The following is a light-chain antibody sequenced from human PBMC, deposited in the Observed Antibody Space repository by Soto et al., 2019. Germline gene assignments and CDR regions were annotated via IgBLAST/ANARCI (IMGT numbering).Light chain of an antibody. CDR2: WAS. CDR1: QSLLYSSNNKNY. CDR3: QQYYSTPLT. Sequence: DIVMTQSPDSLAVSLGERATINCRPSQSLLYSSNNKNYLAWYQQKPGQPPKLLIYWASTRESGVPDRFSGSGSGTDFTLTISSLQAEDVAVYYCQQYYSTPLTFGGGTKVEIK. V-gene: IGKV4-1*01. J-gene: IGKJ4*01.